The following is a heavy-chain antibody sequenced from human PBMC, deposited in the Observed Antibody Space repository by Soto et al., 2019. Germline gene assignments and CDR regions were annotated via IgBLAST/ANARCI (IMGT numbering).Heavy chain of an antibody. CDR3: ARGGYYYNTGVKWSHYGLDV. CDR1: GYTFIRYG. V-gene: IGHV1-18*01. Sequence: QVQLVQWAAEVKKPGASVKVSCKASGYTFIRYGITWVRQAPGQGLERMGWISPYNDYTIYAQKVQGRVTMTTDTSTRTVYMELRSLKSDDTAVYYCARGGYYYNTGVKWSHYGLDVWSQGTSVTVSS. D-gene: IGHD3-10*01. J-gene: IGHJ6*02. CDR2: ISPYNDYT.